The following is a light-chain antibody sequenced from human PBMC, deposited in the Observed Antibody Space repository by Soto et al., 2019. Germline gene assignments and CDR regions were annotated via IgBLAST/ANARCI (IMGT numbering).Light chain of an antibody. CDR2: GAS. V-gene: IGKV3-20*01. CDR1: QSVSSSY. CDR3: QQYGSSPL. J-gene: IGKJ3*01. Sequence: EIVLTQSPGTLSLSPGKRATLSCRASQSVSSSYLAWYQQKPGQAPRLLIYGASSRATGIPDRFSGSGSGTDFTLTISILEPEDSAVYYCQQYGSSPLFGPGTKVDIK.